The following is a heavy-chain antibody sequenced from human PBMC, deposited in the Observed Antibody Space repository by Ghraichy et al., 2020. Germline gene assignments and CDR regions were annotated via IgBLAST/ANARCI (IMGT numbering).Heavy chain of an antibody. CDR1: GYTFTGYY. Sequence: ASVKVSCKASGYTFTGYYMHWVRQAPGQGLEWMGWINPNSGGTNYAQKFQGWVTMTRDTSISTAYMELSRLRSDDTAVYYCAREPLSYDFWSGSQLKYGMDVWGQGTTLTVSS. V-gene: IGHV1-2*04. CDR2: INPNSGGT. D-gene: IGHD3-3*01. J-gene: IGHJ6*02. CDR3: AREPLSYDFWSGSQLKYGMDV.